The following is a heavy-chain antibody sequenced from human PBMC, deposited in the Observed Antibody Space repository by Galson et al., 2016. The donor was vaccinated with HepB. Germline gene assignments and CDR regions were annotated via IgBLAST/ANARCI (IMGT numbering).Heavy chain of an antibody. D-gene: IGHD2-21*02. CDR2: IWYDGSNQ. J-gene: IGHJ5*02. V-gene: IGHV3-33*08. CDR3: ARGGPVTANWFDP. CDR1: GFTFSTNA. Sequence: SLRLSCATSGFTFSTNAMHWVRQAPGKGLEWVAGIWYDGSNQHYIDSVKGRFTISRDNSNNTLYLEINNPRAEDTAVYFCARGGPVTANWFDPWGQGTLVTVSS.